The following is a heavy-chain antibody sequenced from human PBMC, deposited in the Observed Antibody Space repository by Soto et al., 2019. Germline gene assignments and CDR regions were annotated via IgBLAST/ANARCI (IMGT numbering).Heavy chain of an antibody. CDR3: ARRTRWNDGGYYNYYMDV. D-gene: IGHD1-1*01. Sequence: ASVKVSFKASGYSFTSYGISWLRQAPGQGLEWMGWISGYNGNTNYAQKVQGRVTMTTETSTSTAYMELRSLRSDDTAVYYCARRTRWNDGGYYNYYMDVWGQGTTVTVSS. V-gene: IGHV1-18*01. J-gene: IGHJ6*02. CDR1: GYSFTSYG. CDR2: ISGYNGNT.